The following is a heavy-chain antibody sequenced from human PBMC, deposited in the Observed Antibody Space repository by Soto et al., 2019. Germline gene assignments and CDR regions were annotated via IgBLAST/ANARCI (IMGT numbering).Heavy chain of an antibody. CDR1: GDSVSNHY. J-gene: IGHJ4*02. CDR3: AREPLAHSYFDF. CDR2: LYNDERT. V-gene: IGHV4-4*07. Sequence: SETLSLTCTVSGDSVSNHYWNWIRQPAGQGLEWLGRLYNDERTNYNPSLKSRLTMSMDTSKNQFSLKLTPVTAADSAVYFCAREPLAHSYFDFRGQGILVTV.